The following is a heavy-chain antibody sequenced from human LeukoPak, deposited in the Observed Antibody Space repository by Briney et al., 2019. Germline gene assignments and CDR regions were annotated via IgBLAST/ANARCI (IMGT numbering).Heavy chain of an antibody. CDR2: INSDGSST. D-gene: IGHD3-10*01. J-gene: IGHJ6*02. Sequence: PGRSLRLSCAASGFTFSSYWMHWVRQAPGKGLVWVSRINSDGSSTSYADSVKGRFTISRDNAKNTLYLQMNSLRAEDTAVYYCARDRYGLGSYPTVYYYYGMDVWGQGTTVTVSS. CDR3: ARDRYGLGSYPTVYYYYGMDV. V-gene: IGHV3-74*01. CDR1: GFTFSSYW.